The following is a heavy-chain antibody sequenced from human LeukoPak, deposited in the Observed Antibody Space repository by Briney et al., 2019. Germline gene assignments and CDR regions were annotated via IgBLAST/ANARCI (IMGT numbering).Heavy chain of an antibody. V-gene: IGHV3-23*01. Sequence: GGSLRLSCAASGFTFSSYAMTWVRQAPGKGLEWVSAISGSGGDTHYADPVKGRFTISRDNSKNTLYLQMNSLRAEDTAVYYCAKDRVGPFDYWGQGTLVTVSS. CDR2: ISGSGGDT. D-gene: IGHD1-26*01. J-gene: IGHJ4*02. CDR1: GFTFSSYA. CDR3: AKDRVGPFDY.